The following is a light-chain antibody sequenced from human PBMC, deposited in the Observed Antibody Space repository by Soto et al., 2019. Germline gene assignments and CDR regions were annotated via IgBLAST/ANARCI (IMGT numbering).Light chain of an antibody. CDR1: SSDVGLYNY. Sequence: QSALTQPASVSGSPGQSITISCAGTSSDVGLYNYVSWYQQYPGKAPKLMIYDVNSRPSGVSNRFSGSKSGNTASLTISGLQAEDEDEYYCSSSTSSSTHVLFGGGTKLTVL. V-gene: IGLV2-14*03. CDR2: DVN. J-gene: IGLJ2*01. CDR3: SSSTSSSTHVL.